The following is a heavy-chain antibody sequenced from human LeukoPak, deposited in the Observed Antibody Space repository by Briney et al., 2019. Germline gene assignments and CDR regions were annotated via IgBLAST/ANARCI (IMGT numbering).Heavy chain of an antibody. V-gene: IGHV6-1*01. CDR1: GDSVSSNSAA. Sequence: SQTLSLTCAISGDSVSSNSAAWNWIRQSPSRGLEWLGRTYYRPKWYNDYAVSVKSRITVNPDTSKNQFSLQLNSVTPEDTAVYYCARGRYSGYDWGFDYFDYWGQGTLVTVSS. D-gene: IGHD5-12*01. CDR2: TYYRPKWYN. CDR3: ARGRYSGYDWGFDYFDY. J-gene: IGHJ4*02.